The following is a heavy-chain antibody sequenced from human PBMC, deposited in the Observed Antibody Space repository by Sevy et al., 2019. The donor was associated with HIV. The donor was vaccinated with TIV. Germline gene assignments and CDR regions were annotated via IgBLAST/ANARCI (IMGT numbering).Heavy chain of an antibody. Sequence: ASVKVSCKASGGTFSSYAISWVRQAPGQGLEWMGRIIPIFGTANYAQKFQGRVTITADESTSTAYMELSSLRSEDTAVYYCARDCSGGSCYSLAFDIWGQGTMVTVSS. CDR1: GGTFSSYA. V-gene: IGHV1-69*13. CDR3: ARDCSGGSCYSLAFDI. J-gene: IGHJ3*02. CDR2: IIPIFGTA. D-gene: IGHD2-15*01.